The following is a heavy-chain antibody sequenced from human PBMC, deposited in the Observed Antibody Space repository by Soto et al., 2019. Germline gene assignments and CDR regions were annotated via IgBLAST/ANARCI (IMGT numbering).Heavy chain of an antibody. D-gene: IGHD2-2*01. J-gene: IGHJ6*02. CDR1: GGSFSGYY. V-gene: IGHV4-34*01. Sequence: PSETLSLTCAVYGGSFSGYYWSWIRQPPGKGLEWIGEISHSGSTNYNPSLKSRVTISVDTSKNQFSLKLSSVTAADTAVYYCARRVVVEDIVVVPAATDYYYGMDVWGQGTTVTVSS. CDR2: ISHSGST. CDR3: ARRVVVEDIVVVPAATDYYYGMDV.